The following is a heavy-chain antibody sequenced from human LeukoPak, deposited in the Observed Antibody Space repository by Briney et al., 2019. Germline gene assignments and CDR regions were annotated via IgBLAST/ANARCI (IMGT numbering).Heavy chain of an antibody. V-gene: IGHV1-2*02. CDR2: INPNSGGT. J-gene: IGHJ6*03. CDR1: GYTFTGYY. CDR3: AREIGLSGSGSPDLSNYYYYMDV. Sequence: ASVKVSCKASGYTFTGYYMLWVRQAPGQGLEWMGWINPNSGGTNYAQKFQGRVTMTRDTSISTAYMELSRLRSDDTAVYYCAREIGLSGSGSPDLSNYYYYMDVWGKGTTVTVSS. D-gene: IGHD3-10*01.